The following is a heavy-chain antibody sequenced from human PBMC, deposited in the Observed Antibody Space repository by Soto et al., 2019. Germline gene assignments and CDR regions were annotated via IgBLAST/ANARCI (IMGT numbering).Heavy chain of an antibody. D-gene: IGHD2-15*01. J-gene: IGHJ5*02. CDR1: GGTFSSYT. CDR3: ASTSVVVVAATENWFDP. CDR2: IIPILGIA. V-gene: IGHV1-69*02. Sequence: ASVKVSCKASGGTFSSYTISWVRQAPGQGLEWMGRIIPILGIANYAQKFQGRVTITADKSTSTAYMELSSLRSEDTAVYYCASTSVVVVAATENWFDPWGQGTLVTVSS.